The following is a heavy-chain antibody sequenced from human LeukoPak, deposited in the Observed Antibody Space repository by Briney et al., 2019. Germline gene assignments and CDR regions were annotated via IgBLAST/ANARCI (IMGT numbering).Heavy chain of an antibody. D-gene: IGHD1-1*01. Sequence: GRSLRLSCAASGFTFSSYAMHWVRQAPGKGLEWVAVISYDGSNKYYADSVKGRFTISRDNSKNTLYLQMNSLRAEDTAVYYCAKASWVSNADAVLWGQGTVVTVSS. CDR2: ISYDGSNK. V-gene: IGHV3-30*04. J-gene: IGHJ4*02. CDR3: AKASWVSNADAVL. CDR1: GFTFSSYA.